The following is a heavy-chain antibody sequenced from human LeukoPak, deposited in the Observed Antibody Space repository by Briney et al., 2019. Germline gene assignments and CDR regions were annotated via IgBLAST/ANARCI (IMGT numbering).Heavy chain of an antibody. D-gene: IGHD2-2*01. J-gene: IGHJ4*02. Sequence: ASVKVSCKASGYTFSGYYMHWVRQAPGQGLEWMGWINPNSGGTNYAQKFQGRVTMTEDTSTDTAYMELSSLRSEDTAVYYCATDRGEYQLLPLDYWGQGTLVTASS. CDR1: GYTFSGYY. CDR3: ATDRGEYQLLPLDY. V-gene: IGHV1-2*02. CDR2: INPNSGGT.